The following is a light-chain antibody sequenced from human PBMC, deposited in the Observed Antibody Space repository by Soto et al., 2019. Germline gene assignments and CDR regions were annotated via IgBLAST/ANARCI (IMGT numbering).Light chain of an antibody. CDR3: QQYKSYFTWT. CDR2: DAS. V-gene: IGKV1-5*01. Sequence: DIQMTQSPSTLSASVGDRVTITCRASQSISSWLAWYQQKPGKAPKLLIYDASSLESGVPSRFSGSGSGTEFTLTISSLQPHDFATYYCQQYKSYFTWTFGQGTKVDIK. J-gene: IGKJ1*01. CDR1: QSISSW.